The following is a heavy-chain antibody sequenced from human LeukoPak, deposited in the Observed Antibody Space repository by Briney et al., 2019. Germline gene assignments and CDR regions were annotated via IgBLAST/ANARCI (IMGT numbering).Heavy chain of an antibody. Sequence: GGSLRLSCAASGFTFSSYAMSWVRQAPGKRLEWVSAISGSGGSTYYADSVKGRFTISRDNSKNTLYLQMNSLRAEDTAVYYCAKDRSWYCSGGSCLVFDYWGQGTLVTVSS. D-gene: IGHD2-15*01. CDR1: GFTFSSYA. CDR2: ISGSGGST. J-gene: IGHJ4*02. V-gene: IGHV3-23*01. CDR3: AKDRSWYCSGGSCLVFDY.